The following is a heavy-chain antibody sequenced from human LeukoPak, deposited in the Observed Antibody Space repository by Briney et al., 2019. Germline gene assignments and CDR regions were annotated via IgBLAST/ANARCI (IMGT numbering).Heavy chain of an antibody. V-gene: IGHV4-31*03. CDR1: GGSISNGGYY. CDR3: ARDARYRSEGSYLDY. Sequence: SETLSLTCTVSGGSISNGGYYWPWIRQHPGKGLEWIGYIYYSGSTYYNPSLKSRVTISVDTSKNQFSLKLSSVTAADTAVYYWARDARYRSEGSYLDYWGQGTLLTVSS. CDR2: IYYSGST. J-gene: IGHJ4*02. D-gene: IGHD1-1*01.